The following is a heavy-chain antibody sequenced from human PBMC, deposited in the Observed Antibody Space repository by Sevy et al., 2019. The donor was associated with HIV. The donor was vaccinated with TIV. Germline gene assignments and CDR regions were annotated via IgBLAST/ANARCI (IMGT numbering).Heavy chain of an antibody. V-gene: IGHV4-30-2*01. CDR3: ARVSRTYYFDY. Sequence: SETLSLTCAVSGGSISSGGYSWSWIRQPPGKGLEWIGYIYHSGSTYYNPSLKGRVTISVDRSKNQFSLRLSSVTAADTAVYYCARVSRTYYFDYWGQGTLVTVSS. CDR2: IYHSGST. CDR1: GGSISSGGYS. J-gene: IGHJ4*02.